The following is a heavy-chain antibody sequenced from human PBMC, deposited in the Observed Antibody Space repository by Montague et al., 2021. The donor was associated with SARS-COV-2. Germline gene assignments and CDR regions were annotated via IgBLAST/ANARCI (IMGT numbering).Heavy chain of an antibody. CDR3: ARGPKMGGSGYYYN. CDR2: IYHDGNT. CDR1: GDSIGSSSYY. D-gene: IGHD3-22*01. V-gene: IGHV4-39*01. Sequence: SETLSLTCTVSGDSIGSSSYYWGWIRQPPGKGLEWIGSIYHDGNTYYNPSLKTRVSLSIDERKNQFSLKFYSVTVADTAVYPCARGPKMGGSGYYYNWGQGTLVTVSS. J-gene: IGHJ4*02.